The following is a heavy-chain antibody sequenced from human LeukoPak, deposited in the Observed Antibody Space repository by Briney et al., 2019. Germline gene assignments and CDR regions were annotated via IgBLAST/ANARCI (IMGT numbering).Heavy chain of an antibody. J-gene: IGHJ4*02. CDR3: ARPPSGYDSSGYYLYY. V-gene: IGHV5-51*01. Sequence: GESLKISCKGSGYRFTSYWIGWVRQMPGKGLEWMGIIYPGDSDTRYSPSFQGQVTISADKSISTAYLQWSSLKASDTAMYYCARPPSGYDSSGYYLYYWGQGTLVTVSS. CDR2: IYPGDSDT. D-gene: IGHD3-22*01. CDR1: GYRFTSYW.